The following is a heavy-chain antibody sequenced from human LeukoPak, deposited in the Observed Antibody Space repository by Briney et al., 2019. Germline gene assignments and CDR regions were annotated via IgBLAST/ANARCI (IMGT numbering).Heavy chain of an antibody. CDR2: IYYSGST. V-gene: IGHV4-61*08. D-gene: IGHD3-22*01. Sequence: SETLSLTCTVSGGSISSGDYYWSWIRQPPGKGLEWIGYIYYSGSTNYNPSLKSRVTISVETSKNQFSLKLSSVTAADTAVYYCARGPLYDSSGYYFVYFDYWGQGTLVTVSS. CDR1: GGSISSGDYY. J-gene: IGHJ4*02. CDR3: ARGPLYDSSGYYFVYFDY.